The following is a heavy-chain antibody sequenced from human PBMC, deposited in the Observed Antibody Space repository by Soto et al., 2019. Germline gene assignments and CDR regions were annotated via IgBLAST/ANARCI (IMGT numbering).Heavy chain of an antibody. D-gene: IGHD6-19*01. Sequence: LRLSCTASGVTFSSYQMNWVRQSPGKGLEGVSYISSSGTTIYYADSLKGRFTISRDNAKNSLYLQMNSLRAEDTAIYYCARGYTGGWSRGGYFDYWGQGTLVTVSS. CDR2: ISSSGTTI. CDR3: ARGYTGGWSRGGYFDY. CDR1: GVTFSSYQ. V-gene: IGHV3-48*03. J-gene: IGHJ4*01.